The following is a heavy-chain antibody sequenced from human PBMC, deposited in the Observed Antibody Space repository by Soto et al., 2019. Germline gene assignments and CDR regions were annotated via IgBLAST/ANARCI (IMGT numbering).Heavy chain of an antibody. Sequence: ICYRVAGCRCVDFCGRWVRQLPGKGLESVGIXXPXXSXTXXXPXXXGQVTISADKTISTTYLQWSSLKASDTAMYFCARRYIAAPATAFDLWGQGTPVTVSS. J-gene: IGHJ4*02. CDR1: GCRCVDFC. D-gene: IGHD6-13*01. V-gene: IGHV5-51*01. CDR2: XXPXXSXT. CDR3: ARRYIAAPATAFDL.